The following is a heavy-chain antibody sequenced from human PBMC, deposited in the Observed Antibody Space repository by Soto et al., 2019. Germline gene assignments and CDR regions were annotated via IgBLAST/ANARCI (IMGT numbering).Heavy chain of an antibody. CDR1: GGSISXXXXX. Sequence: TLSLTCTVSGGSISXXXXXXSWIRQHPGKGLEWIGYIYYSGSTYYNPSLKSRVTISVDTSKNQFSLKLSSVTAADTAVYYCARGRLGYCSGGSCYSAXXXXXWFDPWGQGTXVTVSS. J-gene: IGHJ5*02. CDR2: IYYSGST. V-gene: IGHV4-31*03. D-gene: IGHD2-15*01. CDR3: ARGRLGYCSGGSCYSAXXXXXWFDP.